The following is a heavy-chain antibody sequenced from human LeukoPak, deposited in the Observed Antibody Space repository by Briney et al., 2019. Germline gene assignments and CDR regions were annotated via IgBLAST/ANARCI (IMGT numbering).Heavy chain of an antibody. Sequence: GGSLRLSCAVSGFTFSSYAVSWVRQAPGKGLEWVSAISEGSTYYADSVKGRFTISRDNSKNTLYLQMNSLRAEDTAVYYCAKESNWGAYGGWGQGTLVTVSS. J-gene: IGHJ4*02. D-gene: IGHD3-16*01. V-gene: IGHV3-23*01. CDR3: AKESNWGAYGG. CDR1: GFTFSSYA. CDR2: ISEGST.